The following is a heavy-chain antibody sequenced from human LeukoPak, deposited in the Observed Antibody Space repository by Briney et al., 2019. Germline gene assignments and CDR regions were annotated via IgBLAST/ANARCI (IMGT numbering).Heavy chain of an antibody. CDR2: ISSSSSTI. V-gene: IGHV3-48*01. CDR3: ARARTTVTTTPLH. Sequence: GGSLRLSCAASGFTFSSYSMNWVRQAPGKGLEWVSYISSSSSTIYYADSVKGRFTISRDNAKNSLYLQMNSLRAEDTAVYYCARARTTVTTTPLHWGQGTLVTVSS. J-gene: IGHJ4*02. CDR1: GFTFSSYS. D-gene: IGHD4-11*01.